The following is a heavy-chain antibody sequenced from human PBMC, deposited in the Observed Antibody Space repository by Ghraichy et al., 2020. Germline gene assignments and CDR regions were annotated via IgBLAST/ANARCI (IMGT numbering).Heavy chain of an antibody. CDR3: ARAGYSSGYYFDAFDI. J-gene: IGHJ3*02. V-gene: IGHV3-21*01. CDR2: ISSSSSYI. D-gene: IGHD3-22*01. CDR1: GFTFSSYS. Sequence: GGSLRLSCAASGFTFSSYSMNWVRQAPGKGLEWVSSISSSSSYIYYAESVKGRFTISRDNAKNSLYLQMNSLRAEDTAVYYCARAGYSSGYYFDAFDIWGQGTMVTVSS.